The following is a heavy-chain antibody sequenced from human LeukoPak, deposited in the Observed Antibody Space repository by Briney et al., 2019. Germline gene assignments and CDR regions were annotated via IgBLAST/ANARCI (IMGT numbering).Heavy chain of an antibody. J-gene: IGHJ6*04. CDR3: ARWGSSWYRGMDV. CDR2: IYPNSGGT. CDR1: GYTFTGYY. V-gene: IGHV1-2*02. Sequence: ASVKVSCKASGYTFTGYYMHCVRQPPGQGLAWMGWIYPNSGGTNYAQKFQGRVTMTRDTSISTAYMELSRLRSDDTAVYYCARWGSSWYRGMDVWGKGTTVTVSS. D-gene: IGHD6-13*01.